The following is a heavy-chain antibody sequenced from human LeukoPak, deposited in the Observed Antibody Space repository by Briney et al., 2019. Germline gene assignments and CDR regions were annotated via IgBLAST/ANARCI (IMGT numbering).Heavy chain of an antibody. V-gene: IGHV1-69*05. Sequence: SVKVSCKASGGTFSSYAISWVRQAPGQGLEWMGGIIPIFGTANYAQKFQGRVTITTDESTSTAYMGLSSLRSEDTAVYYCARGNFGLNCSSTSCYDYYYYYYMDVWGKGTTVTVSS. CDR2: IIPIFGTA. D-gene: IGHD2-2*01. J-gene: IGHJ6*03. CDR1: GGTFSSYA. CDR3: ARGNFGLNCSSTSCYDYYYYYYMDV.